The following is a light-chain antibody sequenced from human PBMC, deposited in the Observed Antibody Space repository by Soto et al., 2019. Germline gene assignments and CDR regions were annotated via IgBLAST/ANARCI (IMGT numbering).Light chain of an antibody. CDR2: GAS. J-gene: IGKJ1*01. Sequence: EIVLTQSPGTLSLSPGERATLSCRASQSVSSSYLAWYQQKPGQAPRLLIYGASSRATGIPDRFSGSGSGTNPTLTSSRLEPENFEVYYCQQYGSAPWTFGQGTMVEIK. CDR1: QSVSSSY. CDR3: QQYGSAPWT. V-gene: IGKV3-20*01.